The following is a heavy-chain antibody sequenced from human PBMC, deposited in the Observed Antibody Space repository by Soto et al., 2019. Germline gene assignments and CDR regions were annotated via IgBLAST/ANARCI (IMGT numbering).Heavy chain of an antibody. CDR1: GLTFSNYA. CDR2: MSGSSSTT. Sequence: EVRLLESGGGLVKPGGSLRLSCATSGLTFSNYAMSWVRQAPGGGLEWVSSMSGSSSTTYYADSVKGRFTISRDRSKNTLYLQMSSLRAEDTALYYCAKKQERELPMVIDFWGKGTLVTVSS. CDR3: AKKQERELPMVIDF. V-gene: IGHV3-23*01. D-gene: IGHD3-22*01. J-gene: IGHJ4*02.